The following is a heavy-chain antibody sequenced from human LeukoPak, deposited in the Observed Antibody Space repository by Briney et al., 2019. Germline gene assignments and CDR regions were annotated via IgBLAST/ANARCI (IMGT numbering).Heavy chain of an antibody. Sequence: PSQTLSLTCTVSGGSISSGSYYWSWIRQPAGKGLEWIGRIYTSGSTNYNPSLKSRVTISVDTSKNQFSLKLSSVTAADTAVYYCARVGNYGDSRGWFDPWGQGTLVTVSS. V-gene: IGHV4-61*02. D-gene: IGHD4-17*01. CDR3: ARVGNYGDSRGWFDP. CDR1: GGSISSGSYY. CDR2: IYTSGST. J-gene: IGHJ5*02.